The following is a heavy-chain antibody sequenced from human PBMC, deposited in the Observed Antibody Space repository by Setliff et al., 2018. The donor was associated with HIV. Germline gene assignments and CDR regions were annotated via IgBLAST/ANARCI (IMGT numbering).Heavy chain of an antibody. CDR3: AKMHTAMDPDTFDI. CDR2: IRYDGSYR. J-gene: IGHJ3*02. Sequence: GGSLRLSCTVSGFTFISYGMYWVRQAPGKGLEWVAFIRYDGSYRYYVDSVKGRFTISRDNSKNTMFLQMNSLRVEDTAIYYCAKMHTAMDPDTFDIWGQGTMVTVSS. D-gene: IGHD5-18*01. CDR1: GFTFISYG. V-gene: IGHV3-30*02.